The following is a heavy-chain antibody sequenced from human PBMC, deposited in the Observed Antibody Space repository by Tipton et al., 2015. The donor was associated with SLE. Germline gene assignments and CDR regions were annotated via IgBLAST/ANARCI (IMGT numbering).Heavy chain of an antibody. CDR3: AGAWQGYCSGGSCYSYNWFDP. Sequence: TLSLTCTVSGGSISSHYWSWIRQAPGKGLEWIGYISNSETTSYNPSLKSRVPISLDTSKNQFSLKLRSVTAADTAVYYCAGAWQGYCSGGSCYSYNWFDPWGQGTLVTVSS. CDR2: ISNSETT. D-gene: IGHD2-15*01. J-gene: IGHJ5*02. V-gene: IGHV4-59*11. CDR1: GGSISSHY.